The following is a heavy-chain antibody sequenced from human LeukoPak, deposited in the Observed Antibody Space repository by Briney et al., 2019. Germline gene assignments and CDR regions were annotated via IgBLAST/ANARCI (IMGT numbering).Heavy chain of an antibody. D-gene: IGHD3-10*01. V-gene: IGHV1-69*06. Sequence: SVKVSCKASGGTFSSYAISWVRQAPGQGLEWMGGVIPIFGTANYAQKFQGRVTITADKSTSTAYMELSSLRSEDTAVYYCARSETYGGWFDPWGQGTLVTVSS. CDR1: GGTFSSYA. CDR2: VIPIFGTA. J-gene: IGHJ5*02. CDR3: ARSETYGGWFDP.